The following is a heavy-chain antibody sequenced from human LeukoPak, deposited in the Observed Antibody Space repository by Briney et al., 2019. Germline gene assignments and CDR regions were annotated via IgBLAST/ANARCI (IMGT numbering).Heavy chain of an antibody. CDR2: ISSISSYI. CDR3: ARALGSSLDY. D-gene: IGHD6-13*01. J-gene: IGHJ4*02. CDR1: VFTFSIYS. Sequence: AVGSLRLSCAASVFTFSIYSMNWVRQAPGKGLEWVSSISSISSYIYYADSVKGRFTISRDNAKNSLYLQMNSLRAEDTAVYYSARALGSSLDYWGQGTLVTVSS. V-gene: IGHV3-21*01.